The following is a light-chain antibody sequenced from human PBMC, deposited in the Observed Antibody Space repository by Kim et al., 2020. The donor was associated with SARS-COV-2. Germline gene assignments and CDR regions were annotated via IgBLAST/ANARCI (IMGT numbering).Light chain of an antibody. J-gene: IGLJ2*01. CDR3: QVWDSSSDHVV. CDR2: YDS. CDR1: NIGIKS. Sequence: PGKTAEITCGGNNIGIKSVHWYQQKPGQAPVLVIYYDSDRPSGIPERFSGSNSGNTATLTISRVEAGDEADYYCQVWDSSSDHVVFGGGTQLTVL. V-gene: IGLV3-21*04.